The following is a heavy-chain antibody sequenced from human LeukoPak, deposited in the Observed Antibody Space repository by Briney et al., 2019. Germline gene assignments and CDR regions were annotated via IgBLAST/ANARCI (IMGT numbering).Heavy chain of an antibody. CDR3: ARSLYCSDGSCRGDV. J-gene: IGHJ6*02. CDR2: ISAYNGNT. CDR1: GYTFNSYN. D-gene: IGHD2-15*01. Sequence: GASVKVSCKASGYTFNSYNINWVRQAPGQGREWRGWISAYNGNTKYADNFQGRVTMTTDTSTSTGYMDLRSLRSDDTALYYCARSLYCSDGSCRGDVWGQGTTVTVSS. V-gene: IGHV1-18*01.